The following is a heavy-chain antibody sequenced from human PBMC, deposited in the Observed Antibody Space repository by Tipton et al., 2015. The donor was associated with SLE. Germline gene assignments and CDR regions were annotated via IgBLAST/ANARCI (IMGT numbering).Heavy chain of an antibody. Sequence: GLVKPSETLSLTCTVSGGSISSYYWSWIRQPAGKGLEWIGRIYTRGSTNYNPSLKSRVTMSVDTSKNQFSLKLSSVTAADTAVYYCARDRGRREWELLSDAFDIWGQGTMVTVSS. CDR2: IYTRGST. CDR1: GGSISSYY. V-gene: IGHV4-4*07. D-gene: IGHD1-26*01. CDR3: ARDRGRREWELLSDAFDI. J-gene: IGHJ3*02.